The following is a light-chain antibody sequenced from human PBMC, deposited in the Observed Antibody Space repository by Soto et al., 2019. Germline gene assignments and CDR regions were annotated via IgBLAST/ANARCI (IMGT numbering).Light chain of an antibody. CDR1: SGSVSTTYY. J-gene: IGLJ2*01. V-gene: IGLV8-61*01. CDR3: MLYMGCGLVV. CDR2: STN. Sequence: QTVVTQEPSFSVSPGGTVTLTCGLTSGSVSTTYYPSWYQQTPGQAPRTLIYSTNIRSSGVPDRFSGSILGNKAALTIPGAQADDESEDNCMLYMGCGLVVFGGGTKLTVL.